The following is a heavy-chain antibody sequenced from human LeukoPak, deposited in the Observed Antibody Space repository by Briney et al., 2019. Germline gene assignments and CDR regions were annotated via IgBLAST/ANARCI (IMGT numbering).Heavy chain of an antibody. D-gene: IGHD2/OR15-2a*01. V-gene: IGHV3-53*01. CDR1: GFIVSSCY. Sequence: GGSLRLSCAASGFIVSSCYMYWVRQAPGKGLEWVSFIHRDDKTYYADSVKGRFTISRDNSKNTLYLQMNSLRAEDTAVYYCARVGTTNYYYGMDVWGQGTTVTVSS. CDR2: IHRDDKT. J-gene: IGHJ6*02. CDR3: ARVGTTNYYYGMDV.